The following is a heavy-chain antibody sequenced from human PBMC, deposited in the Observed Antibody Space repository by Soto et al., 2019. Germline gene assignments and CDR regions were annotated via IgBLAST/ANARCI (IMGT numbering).Heavy chain of an antibody. CDR1: GGSFSGYY. Sequence: QVQLQQGGAGLLKPSQTLSLTCAVYGGSFSGYYWSWNRQPPGTGLGWIGEINNSGSTNNNPSLKSRVTISVDTSKNQFSLKLSSVTAADTAVYYCARGKRAYCSSTSCYTFDYWGQGTLVTVSS. J-gene: IGHJ4*02. D-gene: IGHD2-2*02. V-gene: IGHV4-34*01. CDR3: ARGKRAYCSSTSCYTFDY. CDR2: INNSGST.